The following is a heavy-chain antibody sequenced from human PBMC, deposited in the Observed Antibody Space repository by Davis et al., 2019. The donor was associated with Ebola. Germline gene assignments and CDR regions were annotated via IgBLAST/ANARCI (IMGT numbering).Heavy chain of an antibody. CDR3: AREDVAVAGMNY. J-gene: IGHJ4*02. V-gene: IGHV3-30*03. Sequence: GESLKISCAASGFTFSSYGMHWVRQAPGKGLEWVAVISYDGSNKYYADSVKGRFTISRDNSKNTLYLQMNSLRAEDTAVYYCAREDVAVAGMNYWGQGTLVTVSS. CDR2: ISYDGSNK. CDR1: GFTFSSYG. D-gene: IGHD6-19*01.